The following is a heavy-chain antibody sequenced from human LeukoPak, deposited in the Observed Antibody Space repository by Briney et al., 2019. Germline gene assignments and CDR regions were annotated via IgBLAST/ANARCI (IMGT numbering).Heavy chain of an antibody. CDR1: GFTFSSNE. CDR3: ARGDPYYSGLDS. Sequence: GGSLSLSCAASGFTFSSNEMNWVRQAPGKGLEWVSYITSSRGSNIYYADSVKGRFTISRDNARNSLYLQMNSLRVEDTAVYYCARGDPYYSGLDSWGQGTLVTVSS. V-gene: IGHV3-48*03. CDR2: ITSSRGSNI. D-gene: IGHD3-10*01. J-gene: IGHJ4*02.